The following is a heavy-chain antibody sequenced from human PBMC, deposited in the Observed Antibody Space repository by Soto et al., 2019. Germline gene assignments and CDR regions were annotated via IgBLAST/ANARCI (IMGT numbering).Heavy chain of an antibody. CDR2: INTGNGHT. J-gene: IGHJ5*02. D-gene: IGHD4-17*01. Sequence: QVQLVQSGAEVKKPGASVKVSCKASGYTFTRYAMHWVRQAPGQGLEWMGWINTGNGHTHYSQKFQGRVTFTRDASATTAYMELSSLTSEDTAVYYCARNVDYFDPWGQGTLVTVSS. CDR3: ARNVDYFDP. V-gene: IGHV1-3*04. CDR1: GYTFTRYA.